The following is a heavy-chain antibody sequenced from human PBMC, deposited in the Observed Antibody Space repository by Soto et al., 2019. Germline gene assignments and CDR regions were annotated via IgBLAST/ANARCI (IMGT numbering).Heavy chain of an antibody. CDR2: IWYDGSNK. Sequence: VQLLESGGGLVQPGGSLRLSCAASGFTFSSYGMHWVRQAPGKGLEWVAVIWYDGSNKYSADSVKGRFTISRDNSKNTLYLQMNSLRVEDTAVYYCARDLSSGGTNACDVWGQGTVVTVSS. CDR1: GFTFSSYG. V-gene: IGHV3-33*08. CDR3: ARDLSSGGTNACDV. J-gene: IGHJ3*01. D-gene: IGHD2-15*01.